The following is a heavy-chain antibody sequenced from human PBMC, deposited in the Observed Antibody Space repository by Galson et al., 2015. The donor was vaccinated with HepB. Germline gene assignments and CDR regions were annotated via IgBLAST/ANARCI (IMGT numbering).Heavy chain of an antibody. J-gene: IGHJ4*02. CDR3: VRVIFSGGYWYFDY. D-gene: IGHD5-12*01. Sequence: SLRLSCAASGFTFSSYTMHWVRQAPGKGLEWISYISTTGTKIFYTDFVKGRFTVSRDNAKNSLYLQMNSLRVEDTAIYYCVRVIFSGGYWYFDYWGQGILVTVSS. V-gene: IGHV3-48*01. CDR1: GFTFSSYT. CDR2: ISTTGTKI.